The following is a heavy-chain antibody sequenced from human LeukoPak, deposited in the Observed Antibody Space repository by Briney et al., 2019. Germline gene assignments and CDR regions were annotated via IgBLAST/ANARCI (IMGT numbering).Heavy chain of an antibody. CDR3: ARSRGAARPEVAVFIDY. D-gene: IGHD6-6*01. CDR1: GFTLSDHY. J-gene: IGHJ4*02. Sequence: GGSLRLSCAVSGFTLSDHYVDWVRQAPGKGLEWVGRTRDKTKSYTTNYAASVKGRFIISRDDSKNSVYLQMSSLRSDDTAVYYCARSRGAARPEVAVFIDYWGQGTLVTVSS. CDR2: TRDKTKSYTT. V-gene: IGHV3-72*01.